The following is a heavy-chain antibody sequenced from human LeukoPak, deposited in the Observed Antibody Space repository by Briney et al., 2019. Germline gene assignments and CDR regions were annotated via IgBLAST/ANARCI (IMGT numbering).Heavy chain of an antibody. V-gene: IGHV4-59*01. Sequence: SETLSLTCTVSGGSISSYYWSWIRQPPGKGLEWIGYIYYSGSTNYNPSLKSRVTISVDTSKNQFSLKLSSVTAADTAVYYCAREGSGWSIDAFDIWGQGTMVTVSS. CDR2: IYYSGST. J-gene: IGHJ3*02. D-gene: IGHD6-19*01. CDR3: AREGSGWSIDAFDI. CDR1: GGSISSYY.